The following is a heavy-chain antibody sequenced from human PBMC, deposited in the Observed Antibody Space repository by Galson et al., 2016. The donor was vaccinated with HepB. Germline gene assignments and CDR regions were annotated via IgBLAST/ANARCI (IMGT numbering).Heavy chain of an antibody. CDR3: AGEPVRLDDLSTRPPKNPDY. Sequence: SLRLSCAASGFTFSRYEMNWVRQAPGKGLEWVSYISSSGTTIYYADSVKGRFTISRDNAKNSLYLQMNSLRAGDTAVYYCAGEPVRLDDLSTRPPKNPDYWGQGTLVTVSS. D-gene: IGHD3-9*01. J-gene: IGHJ4*02. CDR1: GFTFSRYE. CDR2: ISSSGTTI. V-gene: IGHV3-48*03.